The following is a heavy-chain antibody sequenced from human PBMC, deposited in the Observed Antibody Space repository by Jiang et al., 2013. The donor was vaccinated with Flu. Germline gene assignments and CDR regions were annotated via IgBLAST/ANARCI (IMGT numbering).Heavy chain of an antibody. CDR3: AKWGAEQQLEIIPRYYYYGLDV. V-gene: IGHV3-9*01. D-gene: IGHD6-13*01. Sequence: VQLVESGGGLVQPGRSLRLSCAASGFTFDDYAMHWVRQAPGKGLEWVSGISWNSVNIGYADSVKGRFTISRDNAKNSLYLQMNSLRAEDTALYYCAKWGAEQQLEIIPRYYYYGLDVWGQGTTVTVSS. CDR1: GFTFDDYA. J-gene: IGHJ6*02. CDR2: ISWNSVNI.